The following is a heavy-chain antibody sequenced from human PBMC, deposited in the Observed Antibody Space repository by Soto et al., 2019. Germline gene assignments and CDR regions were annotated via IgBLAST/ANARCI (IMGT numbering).Heavy chain of an antibody. V-gene: IGHV3-48*03. CDR2: ISSSGSTI. J-gene: IGHJ2*01. CDR3: AKNPYQLLASGYFDL. D-gene: IGHD2-2*01. Sequence: EVQLVESGGGLVQPGGSLRLSCAASGFTFSSYEMNWVRQAPGKGLEWVSYISSSGSTIYYADSVKGRFTISRDNAKNSLYLQMNSLRAEDTAVYYCAKNPYQLLASGYFDLWGRGTLVTVSS. CDR1: GFTFSSYE.